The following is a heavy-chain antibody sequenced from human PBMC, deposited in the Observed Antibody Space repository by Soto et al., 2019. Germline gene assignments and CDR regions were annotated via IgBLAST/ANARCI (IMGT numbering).Heavy chain of an antibody. CDR2: ISSSGVNR. D-gene: IGHD3-16*01. J-gene: IGHJ4*02. V-gene: IGHV3-11*01. Sequence: LRLSYAASGFSVSDYYMIWIRQSAGRGLEWVSYISSSGVNRYYADSVKGRFTISRDNAKNSLFMQMNSLRAEDTAVYFCARVPTESLADQKFDDWGQGTLGTVSS. CDR3: ARVPTESLADQKFDD. CDR1: GFSVSDYY.